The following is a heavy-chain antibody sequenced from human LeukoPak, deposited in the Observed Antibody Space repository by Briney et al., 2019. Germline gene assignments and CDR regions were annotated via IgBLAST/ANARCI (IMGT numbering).Heavy chain of an antibody. CDR2: ISPYNGNT. J-gene: IGHJ4*02. Sequence: ASVKVSCKASGYTLIGYGIIWVRQAPGQGLEWMGWISPYNGNTNNAHKFQGRVTMNTDTSTTTTYMELRSLRSDDTAVYYCARDLDSGGTTFRALNYWGQGTLVTVSS. CDR1: GYTLIGYG. V-gene: IGHV1-18*04. CDR3: ARDLDSGGTTFRALNY. D-gene: IGHD1-14*01.